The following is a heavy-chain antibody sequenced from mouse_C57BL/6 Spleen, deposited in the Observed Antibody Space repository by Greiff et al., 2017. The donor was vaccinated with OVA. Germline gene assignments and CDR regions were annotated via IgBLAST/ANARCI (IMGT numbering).Heavy chain of an antibody. V-gene: IGHV1-52*01. CDR1: GYTFTSYW. CDR3: ARGGSGRYFDV. CDR2: IDPSDSET. J-gene: IGHJ1*03. Sequence: QVQLQQSGAELVRPGSSVKLSCKASGYTFTSYWMHWVKQRPIQGLEWIGNIDPSDSETHYNQKFKDKATLTVDKSSSTAYMQLSSLTSEDSAVYYCARGGSGRYFDVWGTGTTVTVSS.